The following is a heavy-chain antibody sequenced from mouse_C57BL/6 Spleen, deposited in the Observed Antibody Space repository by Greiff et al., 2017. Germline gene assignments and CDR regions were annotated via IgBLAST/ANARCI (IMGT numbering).Heavy chain of an antibody. V-gene: IGHV5-6*01. CDR2: ISSGGSYT. D-gene: IGHD2-10*02. J-gene: IGHJ2*01. CDR3: ASEYGNYYFDD. Sequence: EVQVVESGGDLVKPGGSLKLSCAASGFTFSSYGMSWVRQTPDKRLEWVATISSGGSYTYYHDIVKGRFTISRDNAKNTLYLHISSLKSEDTAMYYCASEYGNYYFDDWGQGTTLTVSS. CDR1: GFTFSSYG.